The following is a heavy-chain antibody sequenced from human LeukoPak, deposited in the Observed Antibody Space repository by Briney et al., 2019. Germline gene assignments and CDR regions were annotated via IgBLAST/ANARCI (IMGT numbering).Heavy chain of an antibody. CDR1: GFTFYDYA. CDR2: ISWDGGST. D-gene: IGHD3-10*01. V-gene: IGHV3-43D*03. CDR3: AKAPVRATGDAFDI. J-gene: IGHJ3*02. Sequence: GGSLRLYCAASGFTFYDYAMHWVRQAPGKGLEWVSLISWDGGSTYYADSVKGRFTISRDNSKNSLYLQMNSLRAEDTALYYCAKAPVRATGDAFDIWGQGTMVTVSS.